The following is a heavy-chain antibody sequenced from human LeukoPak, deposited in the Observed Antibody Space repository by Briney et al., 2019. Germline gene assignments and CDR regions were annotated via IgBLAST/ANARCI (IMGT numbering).Heavy chain of an antibody. CDR1: GYTLTELS. CDR3: AADPYGDLRAES. V-gene: IGHV1-24*01. Sequence: GASVKVSCKVSGYTLTELSMHWVRQAPGKGLEWMGGFDPEDGETIYAQKFQERVTITRDMSTSTAYMELSSLRSEDTAVYYCAADPYGDLRAESWGQGTLVTVSS. CDR2: FDPEDGET. J-gene: IGHJ4*02. D-gene: IGHD4-17*01.